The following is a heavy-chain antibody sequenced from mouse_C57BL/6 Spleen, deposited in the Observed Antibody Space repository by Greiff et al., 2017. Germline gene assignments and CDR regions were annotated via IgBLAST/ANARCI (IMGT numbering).Heavy chain of an antibody. CDR2: IHPNSGST. V-gene: IGHV1-64*01. Sequence: QVQLQQPGAELVKPGASVKLSCKASGYTFTSYWMHWVKQRPGQGLEWIGMIHPNSGSTNYNEKFKSKATLTVDKSSSTAYMQLSSLTSEDSAVYCCARRYGSSYSDYWGQGTTLTVSS. CDR1: GYTFTSYW. D-gene: IGHD1-1*01. CDR3: ARRYGSSYSDY. J-gene: IGHJ2*01.